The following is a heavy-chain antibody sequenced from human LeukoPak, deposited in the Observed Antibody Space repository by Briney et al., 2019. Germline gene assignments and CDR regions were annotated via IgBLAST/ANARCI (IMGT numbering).Heavy chain of an antibody. J-gene: IGHJ3*02. CDR1: GFTFSSYW. V-gene: IGHV3-48*01. D-gene: IGHD3-16*01. Sequence: GGSLRLSCAASGFTFSSYWMSWVRQAPGRGLEWVSSISIGGDTTYSDSVKGRFTISRDNAKNSLYLQMSSLRAEDTAVYYCARLGGSDAFDIWGQGTMVTVSS. CDR3: ARLGGSDAFDI. CDR2: ISIGGDTT.